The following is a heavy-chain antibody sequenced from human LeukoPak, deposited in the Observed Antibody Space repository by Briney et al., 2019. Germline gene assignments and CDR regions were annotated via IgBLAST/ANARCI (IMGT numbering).Heavy chain of an antibody. J-gene: IGHJ3*02. CDR1: GGTFSSYA. V-gene: IGHV1-69*13. CDR2: IIPIFGTA. Sequence: ASVKVSCKASGGTFSSYAISWVRQAPGQGLEWMGGIIPIFGTANYAQKFQGRVTITADESTSTAYMELSDLRSEDTAVYYCARGDIVVVPAAIYHAFDIWGQGTMVTVSS. D-gene: IGHD2-2*02. CDR3: ARGDIVVVPAAIYHAFDI.